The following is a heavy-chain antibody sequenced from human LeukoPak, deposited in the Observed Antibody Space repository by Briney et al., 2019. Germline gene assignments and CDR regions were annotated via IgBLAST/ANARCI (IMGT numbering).Heavy chain of an antibody. Sequence: GGSLRLSCAASGFTVSSNYMSWVRQAPGKGLEWVSVIHSGGSTYYADSAKGRFTISRDNSKNTLSLQMNSPRAEDTAVYYCANPPPRGYSYGSSWGPGTLVTVSS. CDR3: ANPPPRGYSYGSS. V-gene: IGHV3-66*01. D-gene: IGHD5-18*01. CDR1: GFTVSSNY. CDR2: IHSGGST. J-gene: IGHJ5*02.